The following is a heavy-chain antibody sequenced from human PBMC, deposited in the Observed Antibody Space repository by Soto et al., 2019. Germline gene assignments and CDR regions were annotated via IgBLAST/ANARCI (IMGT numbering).Heavy chain of an antibody. CDR1: GYTFTSYD. V-gene: IGHV1-8*01. CDR3: AIALNSSGWYVYYYYGMDV. CDR2: MNPNSGNT. D-gene: IGHD6-19*01. Sequence: GASVKVSCKASGYTFTSYDINWVRQATGQGREWMGWMNPNSGNTGYAQKFQGRVTMTRNTSISTAYMELSSLRSEDTAVYYCAIALNSSGWYVYYYYGMDVWGQGTTVTVSS. J-gene: IGHJ6*02.